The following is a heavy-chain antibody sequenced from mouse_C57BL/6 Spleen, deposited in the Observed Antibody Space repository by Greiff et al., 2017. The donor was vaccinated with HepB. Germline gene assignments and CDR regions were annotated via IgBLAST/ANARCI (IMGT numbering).Heavy chain of an antibody. Sequence: DVQLQESGPGLVKPSQSLSLTCSVTGYSITSGYYWNWIRQFPGNKLEWMGYISYDGSNNYNPSLKNRISITRDTSKNQFFLKLNSVTTEDTATYYCARGGGRDYAMDYWGQGTSVTVSS. V-gene: IGHV3-6*01. CDR2: ISYDGSN. J-gene: IGHJ4*01. D-gene: IGHD3-3*01. CDR1: GYSITSGYY. CDR3: ARGGGRDYAMDY.